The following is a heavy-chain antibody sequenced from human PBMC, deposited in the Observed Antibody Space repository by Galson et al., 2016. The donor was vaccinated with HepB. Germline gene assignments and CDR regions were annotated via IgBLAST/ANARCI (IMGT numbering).Heavy chain of an antibody. D-gene: IGHD2/OR15-2a*01. Sequence: SLRLSCAASGFTVSNNYMHWVRQAPGKGLEWVAADSMDGRRKFYADSVKGRFTISRDNSNSMLFLQMSSLRADDTAVYYCARRHEYCPPVGCSVDYWGQGTLVSVSS. J-gene: IGHJ4*02. CDR3: ARRHEYCPPVGCSVDY. CDR1: GFTVSNNY. CDR2: DSMDGRRK. V-gene: IGHV3-30*03.